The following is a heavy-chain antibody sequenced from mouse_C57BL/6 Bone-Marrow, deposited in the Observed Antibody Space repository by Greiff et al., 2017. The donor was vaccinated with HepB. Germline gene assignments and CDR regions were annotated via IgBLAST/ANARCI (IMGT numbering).Heavy chain of an antibody. J-gene: IGHJ1*03. Sequence: VKLQQPGAELVKPGASVKMSCKASGYTFTSYWITWVKQRPGQGLEWIGDIYPGSGSTNYNEKFKSKATLTVDTSSSTAYMQLSSLTSEDSAVYYCASRYYGSSYGYWYFDVWGTGTTVTVSS. CDR3: ASRYYGSSYGYWYFDV. CDR1: GYTFTSYW. V-gene: IGHV1-55*01. CDR2: IYPGSGST. D-gene: IGHD1-1*01.